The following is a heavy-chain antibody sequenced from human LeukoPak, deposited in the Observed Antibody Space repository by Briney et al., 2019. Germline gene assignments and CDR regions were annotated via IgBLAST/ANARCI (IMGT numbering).Heavy chain of an antibody. Sequence: ASDKVSCKVSGYTLTELSMYWVRQAPGKGLEWMGGFDPEEGETIDAQKFQGRVTMTEDTSTDTAHMELSSLRCEDTAVDYCARLGINWNYAYYYDMDVWGKGTTVTVS. J-gene: IGHJ6*03. CDR2: FDPEEGET. CDR1: GYTLTELS. CDR3: ARLGINWNYAYYYDMDV. D-gene: IGHD1-7*01. V-gene: IGHV1-24*01.